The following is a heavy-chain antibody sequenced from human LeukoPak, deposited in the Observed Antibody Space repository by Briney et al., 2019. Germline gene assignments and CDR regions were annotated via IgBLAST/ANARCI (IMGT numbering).Heavy chain of an antibody. V-gene: IGHV3-21*01. CDR2: ISSSSSYI. Sequence: PEGSLRLSCAASGFTFSSYSMNWVRQAPGKGLEWVSSISSSSSYIYYADSVKGRFTISRDNAKNSLYLQMNSLRAEDTAVYYCAREVYYDSSGYYSPLMDYWGQGTLVTVSS. J-gene: IGHJ4*02. CDR1: GFTFSSYS. D-gene: IGHD3-22*01. CDR3: AREVYYDSSGYYSPLMDY.